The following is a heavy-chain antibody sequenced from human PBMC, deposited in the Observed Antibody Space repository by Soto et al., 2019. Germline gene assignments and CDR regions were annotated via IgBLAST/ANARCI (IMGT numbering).Heavy chain of an antibody. CDR2: VYNSGST. Sequence: VQLQESGPRLVKPSQTLSLTCTVSGGSTSSGGYYWSWIRQYPGKGLEWIGFVYNSGSTYYNPSLKSRVIIAVDTSKKQCSVKLSSVTAADTAVYYCARDAALKWFDPWGQGTLVTVS. CDR1: GGSTSSGGYY. D-gene: IGHD2-15*01. V-gene: IGHV4-31*03. J-gene: IGHJ5*02. CDR3: ARDAALKWFDP.